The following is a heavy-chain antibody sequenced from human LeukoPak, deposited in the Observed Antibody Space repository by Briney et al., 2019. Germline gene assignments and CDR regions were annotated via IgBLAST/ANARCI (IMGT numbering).Heavy chain of an antibody. D-gene: IGHD2/OR15-2a*01. CDR2: IYHSGST. Sequence: SETLSLTCTVSGGSISSGYYWGWIRQPPGKGLEWIGSIYHSGSTYYNPSLKSRVTISVDTSKNQFSLKLSSVTAADTAVYYCAKIGGRSNYFDYWGQGTLVTVSS. V-gene: IGHV4-38-2*02. CDR1: GGSISSGYY. J-gene: IGHJ4*02. CDR3: AKIGGRSNYFDY.